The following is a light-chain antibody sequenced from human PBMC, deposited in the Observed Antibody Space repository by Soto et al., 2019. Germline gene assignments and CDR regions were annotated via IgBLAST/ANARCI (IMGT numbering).Light chain of an antibody. CDR1: SSDVGGYNY. J-gene: IGLJ1*01. CDR2: EVS. Sequence: QSALTQPVSVSGSPGQSITISCTGTSSDVGGYNYVSWYQKYPGKAPKLMIYEVSNRPSGVSNRFSGSKSGNTASLTISGLQAEDEADYYSSSYTSSSTLWVFGTGTKVTVL. CDR3: SSYTSSSTLWV. V-gene: IGLV2-14*01.